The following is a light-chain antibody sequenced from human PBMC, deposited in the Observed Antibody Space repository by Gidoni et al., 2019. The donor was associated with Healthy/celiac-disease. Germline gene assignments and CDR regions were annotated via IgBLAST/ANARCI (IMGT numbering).Light chain of an antibody. J-gene: IGKJ1*01. Sequence: DIQMTQSPSSLSASVGDRVTITCRASQSISSYLNWYQQKPGKAPKLLIYAASSLQSGVPSRFGGSGSGTDFTLTISSLQPEDFETYYCQQSYSTPRATFGQGTKVEIK. V-gene: IGKV1-39*01. CDR1: QSISSY. CDR3: QQSYSTPRAT. CDR2: AAS.